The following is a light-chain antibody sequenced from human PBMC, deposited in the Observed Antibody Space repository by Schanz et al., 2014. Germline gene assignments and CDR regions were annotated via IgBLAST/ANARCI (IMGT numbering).Light chain of an antibody. CDR2: GAS. CDR1: QSVSSN. Sequence: EIVMTQSPATLSVSPGERATLSCRASQSVSSNLAWYQQKPGQAPRLVIYGASTRATGIPDRFSGSGSGTDFTLTISRLEPEDFPVYYCQQRDKWPLTSGQGTRLEIK. J-gene: IGKJ5*01. V-gene: IGKV3D-15*01. CDR3: QQRDKWPLT.